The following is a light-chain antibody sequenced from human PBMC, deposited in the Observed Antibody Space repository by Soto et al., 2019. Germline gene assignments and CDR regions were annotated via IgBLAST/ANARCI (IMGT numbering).Light chain of an antibody. Sequence: QLVLTQSPSASASLGASVKFTCTLSSEQSRYAIAWHQQQPEKGPRYLMKLNSDGSHRKGDGIPDRFSGSSSGAERYLTITSLQSDDEADYYCQTWGTDIVVFGGGTKLTVL. CDR2: LNSDGSH. CDR3: QTWGTDIVV. CDR1: SEQSRYA. V-gene: IGLV4-69*01. J-gene: IGLJ2*01.